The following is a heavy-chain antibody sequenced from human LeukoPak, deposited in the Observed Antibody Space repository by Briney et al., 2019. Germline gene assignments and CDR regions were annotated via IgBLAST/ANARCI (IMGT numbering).Heavy chain of an antibody. CDR3: ARVDYDILTGPVGAFDI. CDR2: IYYSGST. Sequence: SETLSLTWTVAGGSISRDYWSWIRQPPGKGLEWIGYIYYSGSTNYNPSLKSRVTISVDTSKNQFSLKLSSVTAADTAVYYCARVDYDILTGPVGAFDIWGQGTMVTVSS. V-gene: IGHV4-59*01. CDR1: GGSISRDY. D-gene: IGHD3-9*01. J-gene: IGHJ3*02.